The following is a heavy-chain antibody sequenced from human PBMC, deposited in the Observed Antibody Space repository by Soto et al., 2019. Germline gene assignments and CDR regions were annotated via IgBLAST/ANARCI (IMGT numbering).Heavy chain of an antibody. J-gene: IGHJ6*03. CDR3: WYFYDSSCYCYYYDYLDV. CDR2: IKSKTDGVTT. D-gene: IGHD3-22*01. Sequence: GGSLRLSCAASGFTFSNAWMSWVRQAPGKGLEWVGRIKSKTDGVTTDYAAPVKGRFTISRDDSKNPLFLQMNLLKTEDTALYYCWYFYDSSCYCYYYDYLDVWGKGTTVTVSS. CDR1: GFTFSNAW. V-gene: IGHV3-15*01.